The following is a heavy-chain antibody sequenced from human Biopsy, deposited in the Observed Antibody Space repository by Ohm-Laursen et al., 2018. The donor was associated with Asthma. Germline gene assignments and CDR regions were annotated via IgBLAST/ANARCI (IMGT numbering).Heavy chain of an antibody. CDR2: IKHDGTEK. CDR1: GFTFSNYV. CDR3: ARTFHFWSPYHAEHYQL. V-gene: IGHV3-7*01. Sequence: SLRLSRAASGFTFSNYVMSWVRQAPGKGLAWVDNIKHDGTEKNHVDSLKGRFTISRDNAKNSLYLQMNSLRAEDTAVYYCARTFHFWSPYHAEHYQLWGQGTLVTVPS. J-gene: IGHJ1*01. D-gene: IGHD3-3*02.